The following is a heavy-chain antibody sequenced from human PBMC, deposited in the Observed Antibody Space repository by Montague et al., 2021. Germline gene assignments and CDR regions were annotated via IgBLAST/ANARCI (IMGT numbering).Heavy chain of an antibody. D-gene: IGHD6-13*01. CDR1: GITFDYYW. V-gene: IGHV3-7*01. Sequence: SLRLSCAASGITFDYYWMSWVRQAPGKGLEWVANINEDGSEKNYVDSVRGRFSISRDNTKNSLYLQMNSLRVEDTAVHYCARDRAAAGSWGHGTPVIVSS. CDR2: INEDGSEK. CDR3: ARDRAAAGS. J-gene: IGHJ5*01.